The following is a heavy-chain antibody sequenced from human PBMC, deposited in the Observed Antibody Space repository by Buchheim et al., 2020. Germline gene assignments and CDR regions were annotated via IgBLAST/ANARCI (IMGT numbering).Heavy chain of an antibody. CDR3: ARAIPWNDSSGYYYLDYYYGMDV. J-gene: IGHJ6*02. CDR1: GGSISSYY. Sequence: QVQLQESGPGLVKPSETLSLTCTVSGGSISSYYWSWIRQPPGKGLEWIGYIYYSGSTNYNPSLKSRVTISVDTSKNQFSLKLSSVTAADTAVYYCARAIPWNDSSGYYYLDYYYGMDVWGQGTT. CDR2: IYYSGST. D-gene: IGHD3-22*01. V-gene: IGHV4-59*01.